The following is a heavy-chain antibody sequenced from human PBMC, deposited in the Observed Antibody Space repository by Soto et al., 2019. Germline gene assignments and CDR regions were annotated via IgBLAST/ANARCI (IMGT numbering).Heavy chain of an antibody. Sequence: GGSLRLSCAASGFTVSSNYMSWVRQAPGKGLEWVSVIYSDGSTYYADSVKGRFTISRHNSKNTLYLQMNSLRSEDTAVYYCARGRAITYYYGSGSYYILSWFDPWGQGTLVTVSS. CDR3: ARGRAITYYYGSGSYYILSWFDP. D-gene: IGHD3-10*01. CDR2: IYSDGST. J-gene: IGHJ5*02. CDR1: GFTVSSNY. V-gene: IGHV3-53*04.